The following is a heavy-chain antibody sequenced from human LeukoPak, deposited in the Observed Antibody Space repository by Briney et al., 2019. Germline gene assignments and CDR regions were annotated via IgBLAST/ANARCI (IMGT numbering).Heavy chain of an antibody. CDR1: GFIFGNYG. CDR2: ISNDGGGT. J-gene: IGHJ4*02. CDR3: AKGSSGYFFDL. Sequence: GGSLRLSCAASGFIFGNYGLVWVRQAPGKGLEWVSAISNDGGGTTYADFVKGRFSVSRDNSKNTLFLQMNSLRAEDTALYYCAKGSSGYFFDLWGQGTLVTVSS. V-gene: IGHV3-23*01. D-gene: IGHD3-22*01.